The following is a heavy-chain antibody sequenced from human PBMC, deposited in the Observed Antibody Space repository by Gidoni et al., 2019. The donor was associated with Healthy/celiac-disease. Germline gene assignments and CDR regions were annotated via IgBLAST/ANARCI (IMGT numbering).Heavy chain of an antibody. J-gene: IGHJ4*02. D-gene: IGHD2-21*01. CDR2: ISWNSGSI. Sequence: EVQLVESGGGLVQPGRSLRLSCAASGFTFDDYAMHWVRQAPGKGLEWVSGISWNSGSIGYADSVKGRFTISRDNAKNSLYLQMNSLRAEDTALYYCAKSPKLPGNFDYWGQVTLVTVSS. V-gene: IGHV3-9*01. CDR3: AKSPKLPGNFDY. CDR1: GFTFDDYA.